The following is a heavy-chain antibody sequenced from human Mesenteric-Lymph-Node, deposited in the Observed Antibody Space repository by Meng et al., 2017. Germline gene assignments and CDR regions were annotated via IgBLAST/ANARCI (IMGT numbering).Heavy chain of an antibody. D-gene: IGHD3-10*01. CDR3: ARRRGGSGRDC. V-gene: IGHV4-39*01. CDR1: GGSISSCNYY. Sequence: LELQGVGPGLLQHSETLSLSCTVFGGSISSCNYYWDWIRQPPGKGLEWIGAIYHSGSTSYNPSLQSRVTMFVDTSKNQFSLMLTSVTATDTAVYYCARRRGGSGRDCWGQGTLVTVSS. J-gene: IGHJ4*02. CDR2: IYHSGST.